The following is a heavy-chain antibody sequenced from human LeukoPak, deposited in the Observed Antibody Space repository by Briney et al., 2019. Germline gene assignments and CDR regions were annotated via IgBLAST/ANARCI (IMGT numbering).Heavy chain of an antibody. CDR2: INSDGSST. V-gene: IGHV3-74*01. Sequence: GGSLRLSCAASGFTFSTYWMHWVRQAPGKGLVWVSRINSDGSSTICAHSVKGRFTISRDNAKNTLYLQMNSLSAEDTAVYYCARGAPARYFGAFDIWGRGTMVTVSS. CDR3: ARGAPARYFGAFDI. J-gene: IGHJ3*02. D-gene: IGHD3-9*01. CDR1: GFTFSTYW.